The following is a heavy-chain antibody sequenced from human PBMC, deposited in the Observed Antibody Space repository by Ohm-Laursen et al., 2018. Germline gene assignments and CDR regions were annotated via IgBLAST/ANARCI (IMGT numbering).Heavy chain of an antibody. CDR2: INPNVDGT. Sequence: ASVKVSCKSSGYTFTDYYMHWVRQAPGQGLEWMGWINPNVDGTNYAQKYQGRVTMTRDTSINTDYMELNRLKSDDTAVYYCARINSFGYSPPYWGQGTLVTVSS. CDR1: GYTFTDYY. D-gene: IGHD2-15*01. J-gene: IGHJ4*02. CDR3: ARINSFGYSPPY. V-gene: IGHV1-2*02.